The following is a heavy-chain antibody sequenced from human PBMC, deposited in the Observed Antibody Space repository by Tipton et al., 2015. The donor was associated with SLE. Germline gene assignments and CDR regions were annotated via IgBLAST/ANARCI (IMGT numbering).Heavy chain of an antibody. CDR2: MSHSGDT. V-gene: IGHV4-38-2*02. Sequence: LRLSCTVSRYSISSGYFWGWIRQPPGKGLEWIGTMSHSGDTYYNPSLESRVTMSMDTSKNQFSLNLRSVTAADTAVYYCARAPAVRRGYTYGSGYLDVWGKGTTVTVSS. CDR1: RYSISSGYF. CDR3: ARAPAVRRGYTYGSGYLDV. D-gene: IGHD5-18*01. J-gene: IGHJ6*03.